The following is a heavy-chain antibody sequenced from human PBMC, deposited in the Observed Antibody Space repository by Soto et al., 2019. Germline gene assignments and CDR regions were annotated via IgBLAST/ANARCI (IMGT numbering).Heavy chain of an antibody. V-gene: IGHV3-7*05. J-gene: IGHJ3*02. CDR2: IKQDGSEK. D-gene: IGHD2-21*02. Sequence: GGSLRLSCAASGFTFSSYWMSWVRQAPGKGLEWVANIKQDGSEKYYVDSVKGRFTISRDNAKNSLYLQMNSLRAEDTAVYYCPRVCRDCSASGALDIWGQGTMVTVSS. CDR3: PRVCRDCSASGALDI. CDR1: GFTFSSYW.